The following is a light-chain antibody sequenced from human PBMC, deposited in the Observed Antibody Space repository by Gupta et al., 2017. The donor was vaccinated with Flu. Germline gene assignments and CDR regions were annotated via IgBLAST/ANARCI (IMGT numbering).Light chain of an antibody. CDR1: NIGSKS. CDR3: QVWDSSSDHWV. Sequence: SYVLTPPPSVPVPPVQPARSRGGGNNIGSKSVHWYQQKPGQAPVLVVYDDSDRPSGIPERFSGSNSGNTATLTISRVEAGDEADYYCQVWDSSSDHWVFGGGTKLTVL. CDR2: DDS. J-gene: IGLJ3*02. V-gene: IGLV3-21*02.